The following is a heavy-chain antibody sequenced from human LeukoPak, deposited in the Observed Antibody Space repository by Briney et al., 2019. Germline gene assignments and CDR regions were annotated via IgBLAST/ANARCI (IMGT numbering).Heavy chain of an antibody. CDR2: INPSGGST. D-gene: IGHD6-13*01. CDR3: ARELDSSSWYVSGEEKGGNDY. CDR1: GYTFTSYY. Sequence: ASVKVSCKASGYTFTSYYMHWVRQAPGQGLEWMGIINPSGGSTSYAQKFQGRVTMTRDMSTSTVYMELSSLRSEDTAVYYCARELDSSSWYVSGEEKGGNDYWGQGTLVTVSS. V-gene: IGHV1-46*01. J-gene: IGHJ4*02.